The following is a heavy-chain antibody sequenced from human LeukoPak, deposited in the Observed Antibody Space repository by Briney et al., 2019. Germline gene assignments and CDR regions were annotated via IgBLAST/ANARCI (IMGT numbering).Heavy chain of an antibody. CDR1: GFTFSSYS. V-gene: IGHV3-21*04. CDR3: AKGGRYSSSPQFDY. D-gene: IGHD6-6*01. J-gene: IGHJ4*02. CDR2: ISSSSSYI. Sequence: GGSLRLSCAASGFTFSSYSMNWVRQAPGKGLEWVSSISSSSSYIYYADSVKGRFTISRDNSKNTLYLQMNSLRAEDTAVYYCAKGGRYSSSPQFDYWGQGTLVTVSS.